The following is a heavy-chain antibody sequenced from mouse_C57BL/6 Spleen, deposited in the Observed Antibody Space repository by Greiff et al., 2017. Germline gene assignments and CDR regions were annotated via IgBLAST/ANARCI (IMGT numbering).Heavy chain of an antibody. V-gene: IGHV1-63*01. CDR2: IYPGGGYT. CDR3: ARHGSSEDYYAMDY. CDR1: GYTFTNYW. J-gene: IGHJ4*01. D-gene: IGHD1-1*01. Sequence: VQLQQSGAELVRPGTSVKMSCKASGYTFTNYWIGWAKQRPGHGLEWIGDIYPGGGYTNYNEKFKGKATLTADKSSSTAYMQFSSLTSEDSAIYYCARHGSSEDYYAMDYWGQGTSVTVSS.